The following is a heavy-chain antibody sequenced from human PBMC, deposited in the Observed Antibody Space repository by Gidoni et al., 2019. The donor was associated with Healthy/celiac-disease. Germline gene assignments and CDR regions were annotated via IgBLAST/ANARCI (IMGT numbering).Heavy chain of an antibody. Sequence: QVQLVQSGAEVKKPGASVKLSCKASGYTFTSYYMHWVRQYPGQGLEWMGIINPTGSSTTYAQKFQGRVTLTRDTSTSTVYMELSSLRSEDTAVYYCARGWGPSGGTFYYFYYGMDVWGQGTTVTVSS. V-gene: IGHV1-46*01. J-gene: IGHJ6*02. CDR1: GYTFTSYY. CDR3: ARGWGPSGGTFYYFYYGMDV. D-gene: IGHD6-25*01. CDR2: INPTGSST.